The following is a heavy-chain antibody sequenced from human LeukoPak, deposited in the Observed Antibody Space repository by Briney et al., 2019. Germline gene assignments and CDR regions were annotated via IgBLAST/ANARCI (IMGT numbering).Heavy chain of an antibody. CDR2: IYSSGST. CDR1: GGSISSSSYY. CDR3: ARVCSSASWHIDY. D-gene: IGHD2-2*01. Sequence: PSETLSLTCTVSGGSISSSSYYWRWIRQPPGKGLEWIGSIYSSGSTYYNPSLKSRVTISVDTSKNQFSLKLSSVTAADTAVYYCARVCSSASWHIDYWGQGTLVTVSS. V-gene: IGHV4-39*01. J-gene: IGHJ4*02.